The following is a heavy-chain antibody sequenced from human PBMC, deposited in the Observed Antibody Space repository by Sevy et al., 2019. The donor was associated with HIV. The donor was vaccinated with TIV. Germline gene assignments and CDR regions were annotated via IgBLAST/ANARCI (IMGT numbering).Heavy chain of an antibody. D-gene: IGHD6-13*01. Sequence: GSLRLSCAASGFTFSDHYMEWVRQAPGKGLEWVGRTRNKADSYTTEYAASVKGRFTISRDDSKNSLYLQMNSLKTEDTAVYYCVTHAGIAAAGRVFDYWGQGSLVTVSS. CDR1: GFTFSDHY. V-gene: IGHV3-72*01. J-gene: IGHJ4*02. CDR3: VTHAGIAAAGRVFDY. CDR2: TRNKADSYTT.